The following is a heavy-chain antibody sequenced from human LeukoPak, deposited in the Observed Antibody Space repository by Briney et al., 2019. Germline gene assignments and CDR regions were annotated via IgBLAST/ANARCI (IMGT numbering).Heavy chain of an antibody. J-gene: IGHJ3*02. CDR3: ARDGGELEADGFDI. CDR1: GFTFSSYW. V-gene: IGHV3-7*01. D-gene: IGHD2-21*01. Sequence: QSGGFLRLSCAASGFTFSSYWMSWVRQAPGKGLEWVANIKQDGSEKYYVDSVKGRFTISRDNAKNTLYLQMNSLRAEDTAVYYCARDGGELEADGFDIWGQGTMVTVSS. CDR2: IKQDGSEK.